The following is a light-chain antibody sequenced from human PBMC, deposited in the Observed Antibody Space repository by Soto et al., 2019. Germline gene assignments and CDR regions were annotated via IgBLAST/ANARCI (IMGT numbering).Light chain of an antibody. Sequence: QPVLTQSPSASASQGASVKLTCTLSGGHSSYAIAWHQQQPEKGPRYLMKLDSDGSHTKGDAIPDRFSGSSSGAERYLTISSLQSEDEADYYCQTWGTGIHVVFGGGTKVTVL. CDR3: QTWGTGIHVV. CDR2: LDSDGSH. J-gene: IGLJ2*01. V-gene: IGLV4-69*01. CDR1: GGHSSYA.